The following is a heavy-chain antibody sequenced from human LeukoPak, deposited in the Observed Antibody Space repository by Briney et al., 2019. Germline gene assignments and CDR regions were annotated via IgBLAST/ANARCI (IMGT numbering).Heavy chain of an antibody. CDR1: GFTFSSYW. CDR2: IKQDGSEK. CDR3: ASLGYCSSTSCPTA. D-gene: IGHD2-2*01. J-gene: IGHJ5*02. Sequence: PGGSLRLSCAASGFTFSSYWMSWVRQAPGKGLEWVANIKQDGSEKYYVDSVKGRFTISRDNAKNSLYLQMNSLRAEDTAVYYCASLGYCSSTSCPTAWGQGTLVTVSS. V-gene: IGHV3-7*03.